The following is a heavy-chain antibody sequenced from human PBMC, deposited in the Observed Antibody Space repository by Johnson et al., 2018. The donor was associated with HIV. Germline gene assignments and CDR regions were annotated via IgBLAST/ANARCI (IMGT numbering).Heavy chain of an antibody. D-gene: IGHD4-17*01. CDR2: IHSGGTK. CDR1: DFTVSGNY. V-gene: IGHV3-53*01. J-gene: IGHJ3*02. CDR3: ARSPETGDRLWRAFDI. Sequence: MQLVESGGGLVQPGGSLRLSCAASDFTVSGNYMSWVRQAPGKGLEWVSLIHSGGTKFYADSVRGRFTISRDSSKNTLYLQMKSLRVADTAVYYCARSPETGDRLWRAFDIWGQGTMVTISS.